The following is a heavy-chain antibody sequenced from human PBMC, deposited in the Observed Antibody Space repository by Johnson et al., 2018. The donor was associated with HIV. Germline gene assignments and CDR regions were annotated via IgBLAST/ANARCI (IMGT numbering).Heavy chain of an antibody. CDR1: GFSFDDYA. V-gene: IGHV3-30*18. J-gene: IGHJ3*02. CDR3: AKDLGYSSSSRAFDI. CDR2: ISYDGSNK. D-gene: IGHD6-6*01. Sequence: MQLVESGGGLLQPGRSLRLSCVASGFSFDDYAMHWVRQAPGKGLEWVAVISYDGSNKYYADSVKGRFTVSRDNSQNTLYLQMNSLRAEDTAVYYCAKDLGYSSSSRAFDIWGQGTMVTVSS.